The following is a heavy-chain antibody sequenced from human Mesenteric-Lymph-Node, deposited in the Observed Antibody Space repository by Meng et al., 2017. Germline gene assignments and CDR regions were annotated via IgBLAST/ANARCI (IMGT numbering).Heavy chain of an antibody. V-gene: IGHV4-59*01. CDR3: ARHPRIAASGNYNFDY. Sequence: GSLRLSCTISGDSISSNYWSWLRQTPGKGLEWIAYISHSGSTNYNPSLKSRVTISLDTSKNQFSLKLSSVTAADTAVYYCARHPRIAASGNYNFDYWGQGTLVTVSS. CDR1: GDSISSNY. J-gene: IGHJ4*02. CDR2: ISHSGST. D-gene: IGHD6-13*01.